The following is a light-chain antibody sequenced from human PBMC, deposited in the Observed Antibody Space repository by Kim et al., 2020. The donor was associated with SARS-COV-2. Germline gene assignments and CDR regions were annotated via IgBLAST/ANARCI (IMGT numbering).Light chain of an antibody. CDR1: KLGDKY. CDR3: QAWDSTTVV. CDR2: QDI. J-gene: IGLJ2*01. V-gene: IGLV3-1*01. Sequence: VSPGQPAPITASGDKLGDKYVCWYQQKPGQSPVVVIYQDIKRPPGIPERFSGSNSGNTATLTISGTQAMDEADYYCQAWDSTTVVFGGGTQLTVL.